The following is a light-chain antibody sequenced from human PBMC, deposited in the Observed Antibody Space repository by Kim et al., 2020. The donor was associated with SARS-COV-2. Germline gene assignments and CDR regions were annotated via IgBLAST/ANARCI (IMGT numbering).Light chain of an antibody. J-gene: IGKJ1*01. CDR2: GAS. V-gene: IGKV3-20*01. Sequence: FPGERATLSCRASQRVTSSYLAWYQQKPVQAPRLLISGASSRATGIPDRFSGSGSVTDFTLTISRLEPEDIAVYYCQQYGTSPWTFGQGTKVDIK. CDR1: QRVTSSY. CDR3: QQYGTSPWT.